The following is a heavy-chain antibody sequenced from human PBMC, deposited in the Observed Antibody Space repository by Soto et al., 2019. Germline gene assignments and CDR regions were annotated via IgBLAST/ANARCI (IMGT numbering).Heavy chain of an antibody. CDR1: GFTFSTYP. D-gene: IGHD4-4*01. J-gene: IGHJ6*02. CDR2: ISGSGIST. Sequence: EAEVLESGGGLVQPGESPRLSCAASGFTFSTYPMSWVRQAPGKGLEWVSGISGSGISTYYTDSVKGRFTISRDNSKNTVFLQMNSLRDEDTAVYYCVKPPVITASYYYYDMDVWGQGTTVTVSS. CDR3: VKPPVITASYYYYDMDV. V-gene: IGHV3-23*01.